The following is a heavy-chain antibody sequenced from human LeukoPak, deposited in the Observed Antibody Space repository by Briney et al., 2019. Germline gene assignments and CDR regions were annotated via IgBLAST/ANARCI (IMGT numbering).Heavy chain of an antibody. CDR2: IIPIFGTA. D-gene: IGHD2-15*01. J-gene: IGHJ4*02. V-gene: IGHV1-69*05. CDR3: ARDDCSGGSCYSDY. Sequence: SVKVSCKASGGTFSSYAISWVRQAPGQGPEWMGRIIPIFGTANYAQKFQGRVTITTDESTSTAYMELSSLRSEDTAVYYCARDDCSGGSCYSDYWGQGTLVTVSS. CDR1: GGTFSSYA.